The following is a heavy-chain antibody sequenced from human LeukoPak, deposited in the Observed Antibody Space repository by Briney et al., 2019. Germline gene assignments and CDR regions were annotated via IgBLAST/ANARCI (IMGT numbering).Heavy chain of an antibody. Sequence: GGSLRLSCAASGFTFSSYEMNWVRQAPGKGLEWVSYISSSGSTIYYADSVKGRFTISRDNAKNSLYLQMNSLRTEDTAVYYCARDEFYSSGQLDYWGQGTLVTVSS. CDR2: ISSSGSTI. D-gene: IGHD6-19*01. J-gene: IGHJ4*02. V-gene: IGHV3-48*03. CDR3: ARDEFYSSGQLDY. CDR1: GFTFSSYE.